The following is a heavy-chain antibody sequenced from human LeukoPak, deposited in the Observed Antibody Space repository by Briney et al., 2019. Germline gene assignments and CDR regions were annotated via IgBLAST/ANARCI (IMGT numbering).Heavy chain of an antibody. V-gene: IGHV4-39*01. CDR1: GGSISSSTYY. CDR2: IYYSGTT. CDR3: ARRDYIISSIDY. Sequence: PSETVSLTCTVSGGSISSSTYYWGWIRQPPGKGLEWIGSIYYSGTTYYSPSLKSRVTISVDTSKNQFSLKLSSVTAADTAVYYCARRDYIISSIDYWGQGTLVTVSS. D-gene: IGHD4-17*01. J-gene: IGHJ4*02.